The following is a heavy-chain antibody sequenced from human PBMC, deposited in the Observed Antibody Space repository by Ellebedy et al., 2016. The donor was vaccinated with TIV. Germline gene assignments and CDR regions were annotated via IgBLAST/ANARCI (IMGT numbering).Heavy chain of an antibody. J-gene: IGHJ6*02. D-gene: IGHD4-17*01. Sequence: GASLKISCAAPGFIFSSYGMHWVRQAPGKGLEWVAVIWHDGSNKYYADSVKGRFTISRDNSKNTLYLQMNSLRAEDTGIDYCAREAVTRNYYYGMDVWGQGTTVTVFS. CDR1: GFIFSSYG. CDR2: IWHDGSNK. CDR3: AREAVTRNYYYGMDV. V-gene: IGHV3-33*01.